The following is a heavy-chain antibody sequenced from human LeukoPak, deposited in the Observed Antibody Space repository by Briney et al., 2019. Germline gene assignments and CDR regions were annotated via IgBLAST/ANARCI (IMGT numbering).Heavy chain of an antibody. CDR2: IYPGDSDT. CDR3: ARLDGDYSGGPSH. V-gene: IGHV5-51*01. Sequence: GESLKISCKGSGYNFTNYWIGWERQMPGKGLEWMGIIYPGDSDTRYSPSFQGQVTISADKSISTAYLQWSSLKASDTAMYYCARLDGDYSGGPSHWGQGTLVTVSS. D-gene: IGHD4-17*01. CDR1: GYNFTNYW. J-gene: IGHJ4*02.